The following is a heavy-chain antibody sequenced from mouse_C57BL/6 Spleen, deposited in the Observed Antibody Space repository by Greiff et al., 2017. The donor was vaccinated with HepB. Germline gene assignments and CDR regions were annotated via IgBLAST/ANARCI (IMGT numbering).Heavy chain of an antibody. V-gene: IGHV3-6*01. CDR1: GYSITSGYY. J-gene: IGHJ4*01. CDR2: ISYDGSN. D-gene: IGHD5-5*01. Sequence: ESGPGLVKPSQSLSLTCSVTGYSITSGYYRNWIRQFPGNKLEWMGYISYDGSNNYNPSLKNRISITRDTSKNQFFLKLNSVTTEDTATYYCARGLLPYAMDYWGQGTSVTVSS. CDR3: ARGLLPYAMDY.